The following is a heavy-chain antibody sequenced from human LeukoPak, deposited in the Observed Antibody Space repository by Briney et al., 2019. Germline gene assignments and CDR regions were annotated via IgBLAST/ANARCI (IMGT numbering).Heavy chain of an antibody. CDR1: GGSFSGYY. D-gene: IGHD6-6*01. Sequence: SETLSLTCAVYGGSFSGYYWSWIRQPPGKGLEWIGEINHSGSTNYNPSLKSRVTISVDTSKNQFSLKLSSVTAADTAVYYCARGGGHIAARLTYWFDPWGQRTLVTVSS. V-gene: IGHV4-34*01. CDR2: INHSGST. J-gene: IGHJ5*02. CDR3: ARGGGHIAARLTYWFDP.